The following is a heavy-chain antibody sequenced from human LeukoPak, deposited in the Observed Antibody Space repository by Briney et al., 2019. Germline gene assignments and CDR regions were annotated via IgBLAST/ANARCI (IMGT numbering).Heavy chain of an antibody. J-gene: IGHJ3*02. D-gene: IGHD4-17*01. V-gene: IGHV3-23*01. CDR1: KFNFNSYG. CDR2: ISGSGGST. CDR3: AKDPNGDYIGTFEM. Sequence: PRGSLRLSCTTSKFNFNSYGMTWVRQAPGRRLEWVSSISGSGGSTQYAASVQGRFTISRDNSKNTLYLQMNSLRAEDTAIYYCAKDPNGDYIGTFEMWGQGTMVTVSS.